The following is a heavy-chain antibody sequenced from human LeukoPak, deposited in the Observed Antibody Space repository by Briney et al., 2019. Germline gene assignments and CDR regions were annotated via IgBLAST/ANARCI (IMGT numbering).Heavy chain of an antibody. J-gene: IGHJ4*02. V-gene: IGHV3-48*02. CDR2: ISLGGDTI. CDR1: GFTFSSYS. CDR3: AKTYSRESGYDFFFHY. D-gene: IGHD5-12*01. Sequence: GGSLRLSCAASGFTFSSYSMNWVRQAPGKGLEWVPYISLGGDTIYYAGSVRGRFTISRDAAGNSLYLQMNSLRDEDTAVYYCAKTYSRESGYDFFFHYWGQGTRVTVSS.